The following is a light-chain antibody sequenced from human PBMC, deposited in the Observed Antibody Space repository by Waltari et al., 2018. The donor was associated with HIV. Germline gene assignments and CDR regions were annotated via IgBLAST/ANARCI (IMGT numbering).Light chain of an antibody. CDR3: CSYAGSSNWV. CDR2: EGI. J-gene: IGLJ3*02. V-gene: IGLV2-23*01. Sequence: QSALTQPASVSGSPGQSITISCTGSSSDVGNYNLVSWYQQHPGKAPKLMIYEGINRPSGVSNGFSGPKPGNTASLTISGLQAEDEADYYCCSYAGSSNWVFGGGTKLTVL. CDR1: SSDVGNYNL.